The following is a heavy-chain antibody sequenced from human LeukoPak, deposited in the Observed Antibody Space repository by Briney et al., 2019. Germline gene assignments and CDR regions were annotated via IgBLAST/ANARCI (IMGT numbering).Heavy chain of an antibody. CDR2: TYTSGST. CDR3: AREGPYGDYFDYFDY. J-gene: IGHJ4*02. D-gene: IGHD4-17*01. Sequence: SETLSLTCTVSGGSISSYYWSWIRQPAGKGLEWIGRTYTSGSTNYNPSLKSRVTMSVDTSKNQFSLKLSSVTAADTAVYYCAREGPYGDYFDYFDYWGQGTLVTVSS. V-gene: IGHV4-4*07. CDR1: GGSISSYY.